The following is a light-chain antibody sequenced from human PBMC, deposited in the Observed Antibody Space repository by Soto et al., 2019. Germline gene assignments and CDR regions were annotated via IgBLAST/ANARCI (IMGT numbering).Light chain of an antibody. CDR3: QHADSFPLIT. CDR2: DAS. V-gene: IGKV3D-15*01. CDR1: QSISNK. J-gene: IGKJ5*01. Sequence: EIVMTQSPATLSVSPGERATLSCRASQSISNKLVWYQQKLGQAPRLLIYDASNRATGIPSRFSGSGSGTDFTLTISSLQPEDFATYYCQHADSFPLITFGQGTRLEIK.